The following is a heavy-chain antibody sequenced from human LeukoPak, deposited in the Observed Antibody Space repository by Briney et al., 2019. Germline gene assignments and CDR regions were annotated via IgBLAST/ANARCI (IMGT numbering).Heavy chain of an antibody. CDR2: ISGSGGST. D-gene: IGHD4-11*01. J-gene: IGHJ6*03. Sequence: WIRQAPGKGLQWVSSISGSGGSTYYANSVKGQFTISRDNSKNTLYLQMNSLRAEDTAVYYCAKDRYSNYGYYYYYMDVWGKGTTVTVSS. V-gene: IGHV3-23*01. CDR3: AKDRYSNYGYYYYYMDV.